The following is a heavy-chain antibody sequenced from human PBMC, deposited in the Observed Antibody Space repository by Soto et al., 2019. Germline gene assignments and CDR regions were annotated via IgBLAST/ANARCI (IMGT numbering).Heavy chain of an antibody. CDR2: IYHSGST. Sequence: SETLGLPSAVSGGSISSSNWWSWVRQPPGKGLEWIGEIYHSGSTNYNPSLKSRVTISVDKSKNQFSLKLSSVTAADTAVYYCARRGSNIAVAGTYYYYYGMDVRGQGTTVTVSS. V-gene: IGHV4-4*02. D-gene: IGHD6-19*01. CDR1: GGSISSSNW. J-gene: IGHJ6*02. CDR3: ARRGSNIAVAGTYYYYYGMDV.